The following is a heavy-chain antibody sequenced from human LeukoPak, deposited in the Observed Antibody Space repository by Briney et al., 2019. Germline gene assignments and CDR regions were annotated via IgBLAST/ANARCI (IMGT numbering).Heavy chain of an antibody. D-gene: IGHD4-23*01. CDR3: AKDRLRGGGKGDY. CDR1: GFTFSSYA. J-gene: IGHJ4*02. CDR2: ISGSGGST. V-gene: IGHV3-23*01. Sequence: PGGSLTLSCAASGFTFSSYAMSWVRQAPGKGREGVSAISGSGGSTYYADSVKGRFTISRDNSKNTLYLQMNSLRAEDTAVYYCAKDRLRGGGKGDYWGQGTLVTVSS.